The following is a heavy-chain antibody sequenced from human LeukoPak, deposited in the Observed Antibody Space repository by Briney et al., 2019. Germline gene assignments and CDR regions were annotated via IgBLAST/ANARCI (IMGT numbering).Heavy chain of an antibody. CDR3: ARLSKYYYDSSGYLNWFDP. CDR2: IIPILGIA. J-gene: IGHJ5*02. CDR1: GGTFSSYA. Sequence: ASVKVSCKASGGTFSSYAISWVRQAPGQGLEWMGRIIPILGIANYAQKFQGRVTITADKSTSTAYMELSSLRSEDTAVYYCARLSKYYYDSSGYLNWFDPWGQGTLVTVSS. V-gene: IGHV1-69*04. D-gene: IGHD3-22*01.